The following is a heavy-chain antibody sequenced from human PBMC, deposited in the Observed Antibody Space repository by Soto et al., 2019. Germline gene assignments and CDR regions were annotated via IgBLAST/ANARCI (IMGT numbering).Heavy chain of an antibody. CDR2: MNPNSGNT. CDR3: ARSHYYYYYMDV. V-gene: IGHV1-8*01. J-gene: IGHJ6*03. CDR1: GYTFTSYD. Sequence: ASVKVSCKASGYTFTSYDINWVRQATGQGLEWMGWMNPNSGNTGYAQKFQGRVTMTRNTSISTAYMELSSLRSEVTAVYYCARSHYYYYYMDVWGKGTTVTVSS.